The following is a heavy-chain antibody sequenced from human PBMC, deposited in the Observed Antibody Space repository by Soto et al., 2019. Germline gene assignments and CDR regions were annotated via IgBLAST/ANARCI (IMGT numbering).Heavy chain of an antibody. CDR2: ISYDGSNN. Sequence: QVQLVESGGGVVQPGRSLRLSCADSGFTFSSYGMHWFRQAQGKGLEWVAHISYDGSNNNYVDSVKGRFTISRDNSKNTLYLQMNSLRAEDTAVYYCARDSYYYDSSRYYTFDHWGQGTLVTVSS. J-gene: IGHJ4*02. CDR1: GFTFSSYG. V-gene: IGHV3-30*03. D-gene: IGHD3-22*01. CDR3: ARDSYYYDSSRYYTFDH.